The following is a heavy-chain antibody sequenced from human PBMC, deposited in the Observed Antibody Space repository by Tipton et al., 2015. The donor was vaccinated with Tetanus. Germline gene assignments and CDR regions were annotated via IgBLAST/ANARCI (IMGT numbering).Heavy chain of an antibody. Sequence: TLSLTCTVSGGSISSYYWSWIRQPPGEGLEWIGYIYYSGSTNYNPSLKSRVTISVDTSKNQFSLKLSSVTAADTAVYYCARGSGSYYGDFDYWGQGTLVTVSS. D-gene: IGHD3-10*01. CDR1: GGSISSYY. V-gene: IGHV4-59*01. CDR2: IYYSGST. CDR3: ARGSGSYYGDFDY. J-gene: IGHJ4*02.